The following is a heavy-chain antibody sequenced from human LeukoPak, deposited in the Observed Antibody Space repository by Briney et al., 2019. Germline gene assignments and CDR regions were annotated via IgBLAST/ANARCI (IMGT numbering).Heavy chain of an antibody. CDR1: GGSISSSSYY. Sequence: SETLSLTCTVSGGSISSSSYYWSWIRQPAGKGLEWIGRIYTSGSTNYNPSLKSRVTISVDTSKNQFSLKLSSVTAADTAVYYCARETIALVTVSYYFDYWGQGTLVTVSS. D-gene: IGHD3-16*02. J-gene: IGHJ4*02. CDR2: IYTSGST. V-gene: IGHV4-61*02. CDR3: ARETIALVTVSYYFDY.